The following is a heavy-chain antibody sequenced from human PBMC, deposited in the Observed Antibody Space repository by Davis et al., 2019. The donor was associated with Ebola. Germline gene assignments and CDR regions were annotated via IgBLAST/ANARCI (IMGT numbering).Heavy chain of an antibody. V-gene: IGHV3-48*01. J-gene: IGHJ4*02. CDR2: ISSSSSTI. Sequence: GESLKISCAASGFTFSSYSMNWVRQAPGKGLEWVSYISSSSSTIYYADSVKGRFTISRDNAKNSLYLQMNSLRAEDTAVYYCAKARGPILEWLYDYWGQGTLVTVSS. D-gene: IGHD3-3*01. CDR3: AKARGPILEWLYDY. CDR1: GFTFSSYS.